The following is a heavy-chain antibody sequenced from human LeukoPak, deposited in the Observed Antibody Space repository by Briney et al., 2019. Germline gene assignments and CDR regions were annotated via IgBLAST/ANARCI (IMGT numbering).Heavy chain of an antibody. CDR1: GFTFSNYW. V-gene: IGHV3-74*01. CDR3: ARGSEY. D-gene: IGHD1-14*01. J-gene: IGHJ4*02. Sequence: GGSLRLSCAASGFTFSNYWMHWVRQAPGKGLVWVSRINGDGTSTSYADSVKGRFTISRDNAKNTLYLQMNSLRAEDTALYYCARGSEYWGQGTLVTVSS. CDR2: INGDGTST.